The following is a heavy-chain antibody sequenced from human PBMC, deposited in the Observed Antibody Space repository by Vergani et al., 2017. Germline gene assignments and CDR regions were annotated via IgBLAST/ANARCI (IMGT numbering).Heavy chain of an antibody. Sequence: EVQLLESGGGLVQPGGSLRLSCAASGFTFSSYAMSWVRQAPGRGLEWVSAISGSGGSTYYADSVKGRFTISRDNSKNTLYLQMNSLRAEDTAVYYGAKDQGYSIKGVMDVWGKGTTVTVSS. CDR2: ISGSGGST. V-gene: IGHV3-23*01. D-gene: IGHD4-11*01. CDR1: GFTFSSYA. J-gene: IGHJ6*03. CDR3: AKDQGYSIKGVMDV.